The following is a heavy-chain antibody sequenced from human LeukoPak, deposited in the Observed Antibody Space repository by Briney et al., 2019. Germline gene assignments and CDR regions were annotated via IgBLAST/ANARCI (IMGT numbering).Heavy chain of an antibody. Sequence: ASVKVSCKTTGYTFTSDYIHWVRQAPGQGLEWMGIIKPSSGSISYSQKFQGRVTMTRDTSTRTVYMELSSLRSEDTAVYYCARPAGSSSVSWFDPWGQGTLVTVSS. CDR2: IKPSSGSI. J-gene: IGHJ5*02. CDR3: ARPAGSSSVSWFDP. D-gene: IGHD6-6*01. V-gene: IGHV1-46*01. CDR1: GYTFTSDY.